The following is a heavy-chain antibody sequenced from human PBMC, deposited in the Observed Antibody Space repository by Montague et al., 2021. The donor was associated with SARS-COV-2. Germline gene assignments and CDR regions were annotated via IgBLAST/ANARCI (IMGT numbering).Heavy chain of an antibody. CDR2: ISSSGATI. D-gene: IGHD2-8*01. Sequence: SLRLSCAAPGFDFFNFDMAWVRQAPGRGPEWISDISSSGATILYADSLKGRFTISRDNIQKSLYLQMNSLRAEDTAVYYCATNKYCTLHDCLHGRHYFDHWGQGTLVTVSS. V-gene: IGHV3-48*03. J-gene: IGHJ4*02. CDR3: ATNKYCTLHDCLHGRHYFDH. CDR1: GFDFFNFD.